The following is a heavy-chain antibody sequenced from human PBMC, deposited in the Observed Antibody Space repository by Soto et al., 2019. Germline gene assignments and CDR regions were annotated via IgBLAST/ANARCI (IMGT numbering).Heavy chain of an antibody. CDR2: INHSGST. CDR3: ARIGYSYGFDY. Sequence: QVQLQQWGAGLLKPSETLSLTCAVYGGSFIGYYWSWIRQPPGKGLEWIGEINHSGSTNYNPSLKSRVTISVDTSKNQFSLKLSSVTAADTAVYYCARIGYSYGFDYWGQGTLVTVSS. V-gene: IGHV4-34*01. J-gene: IGHJ4*02. D-gene: IGHD5-18*01. CDR1: GGSFIGYY.